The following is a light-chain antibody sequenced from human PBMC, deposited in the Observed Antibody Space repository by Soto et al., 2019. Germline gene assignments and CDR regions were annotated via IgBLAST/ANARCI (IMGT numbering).Light chain of an antibody. CDR2: DAS. V-gene: IGKV3D-15*01. J-gene: IGKJ1*01. Sequence: DMVTPHSPAPPASPPGKATPPSWTAHRIISSYLAWYQQRPGQAPRLLIYDASTRATYTPARFSGRGSETELTLTISSLEPEDSALYYCQQYADWPLTFGHGTKVDIK. CDR3: QQYADWPLT. CDR1: RIISSY.